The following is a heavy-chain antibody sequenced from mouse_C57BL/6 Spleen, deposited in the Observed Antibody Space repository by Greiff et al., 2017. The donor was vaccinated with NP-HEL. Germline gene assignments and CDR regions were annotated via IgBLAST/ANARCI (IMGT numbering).Heavy chain of an antibody. CDR1: GFTFSDYY. Sequence: EVKLVESEGGLVQPGSSMKLSCTASGFTFSDYYMAWVRQVPEKGLEWVANINYDGSSTYYLDSLKSRFIISRDNAKNILYLQMSSLKSEDTATDYCARENYYGSSIFDYWGKGTTLTVSS. CDR2: INYDGSST. V-gene: IGHV5-16*01. D-gene: IGHD1-1*01. J-gene: IGHJ2*01. CDR3: ARENYYGSSIFDY.